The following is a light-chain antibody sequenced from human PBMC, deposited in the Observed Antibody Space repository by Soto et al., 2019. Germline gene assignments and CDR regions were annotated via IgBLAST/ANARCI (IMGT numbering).Light chain of an antibody. Sequence: DIQMTQSPSSLSASVGDRITITCRASQSVRSHLNWFQQKPGKAPDLLIYGASTLQFGVPSRFSGSGSGTDFILTISNLQPEDFAIYYCQQSFRTPRTFGQWTKV. V-gene: IGKV1-39*01. CDR2: GAS. J-gene: IGKJ1*01. CDR1: QSVRSH. CDR3: QQSFRTPRT.